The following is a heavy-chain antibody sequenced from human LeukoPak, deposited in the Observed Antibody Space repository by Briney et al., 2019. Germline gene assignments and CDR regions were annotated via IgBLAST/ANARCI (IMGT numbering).Heavy chain of an antibody. J-gene: IGHJ4*02. D-gene: IGHD2-15*01. CDR1: GFTFSYAW. CDR2: IKNKADDGTT. V-gene: IGHV3-15*01. Sequence: KSGGSLRLSCAASGFTFSYAWMSWVRQAPGKGLDWVGRIKNKADDGTTDYAAPVKGRFTISRDDSKNTLYLQMDSLKTEDTAVYYCFRHLVVPGAGADYWGQGTLVTVSS. CDR3: FRHLVVPGAGADY.